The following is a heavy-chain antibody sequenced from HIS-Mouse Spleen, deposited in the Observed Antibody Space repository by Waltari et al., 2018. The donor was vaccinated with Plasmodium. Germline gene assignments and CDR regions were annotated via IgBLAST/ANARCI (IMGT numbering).Heavy chain of an antibody. J-gene: IGHJ6*02. D-gene: IGHD5-12*01. V-gene: IGHV3-53*01. CDR1: GFNVSSNY. CDR3: AGGGVVATIGDYYYYGMDV. Sequence: EVQLVESGGGLIQPGGSLRLSCAASGFNVSSNYMSWVRQAPGKGLEWFSVIYSGGSTYYADSVKGRFTISRDNSKNTLYLQMNSLRAEDTAVYYCAGGGVVATIGDYYYYGMDVWGQGTTVTVSS. CDR2: IYSGGST.